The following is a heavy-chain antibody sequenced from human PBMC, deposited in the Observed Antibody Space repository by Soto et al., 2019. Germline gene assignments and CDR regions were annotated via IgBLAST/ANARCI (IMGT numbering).Heavy chain of an antibody. CDR1: GFTFSTYG. V-gene: IGHV3-48*01. CDR2: ISSSSSTI. CDR3: ASRQDVTAKN. D-gene: IGHD2-21*02. J-gene: IGHJ4*02. Sequence: EVQLVGSGGGLVQPGGSLRLSCVASGFTFSTYGMNWVRQAPGKGLEWVSYISSSSSTIYYLDSVKGRFTISRDNAKNSLYLQMNSLSAQDAALDYCASRQDVTAKNWGRGAPVTVSS.